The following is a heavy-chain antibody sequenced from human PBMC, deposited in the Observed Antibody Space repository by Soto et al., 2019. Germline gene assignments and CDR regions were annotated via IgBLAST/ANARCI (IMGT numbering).Heavy chain of an antibody. CDR3: ARVRRYCSGGSCYSD. Sequence: PGGSLRLSCAASGFTFSSYSMNWVRQAPGKGLEWVSSISSSSSYIYYADSVKGRFTISRDNAKNSLYLQMNSLRAEDTAVYYCARVRRYCSGGSCYSDWGQGTLVTVSS. CDR1: GFTFSSYS. J-gene: IGHJ4*02. CDR2: ISSSSSYI. V-gene: IGHV3-21*01. D-gene: IGHD2-15*01.